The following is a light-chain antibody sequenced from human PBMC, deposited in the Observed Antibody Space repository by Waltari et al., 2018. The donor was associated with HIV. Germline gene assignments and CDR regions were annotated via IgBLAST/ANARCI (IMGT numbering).Light chain of an antibody. CDR2: AAS. CDR1: QSITSQ. CDR3: QQSYGHPPT. Sequence: DIQMTQSPSSLSASVGDRVTITCRASQSITSQLIWYQQKPGKAPKLLIYAASSLQSGVPSRFSGSGSATDFTLTINSLRPEDFATYYCQQSYGHPPTFGQGTKMEV. J-gene: IGKJ1*01. V-gene: IGKV1-39*01.